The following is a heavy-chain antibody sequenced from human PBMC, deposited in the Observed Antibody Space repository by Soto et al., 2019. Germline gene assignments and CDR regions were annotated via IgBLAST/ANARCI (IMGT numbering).Heavy chain of an antibody. J-gene: IGHJ4*02. CDR1: GFTPTTTP. D-gene: IGHD3-9*01. Sequence: EVQLLESGGGLVLPGGSLRLSCAGSGFTPTTTPLRWVRQPPGKGLEWVTTISGTASSTYYVDSVKVRFFISRDNAKNTVTLQMNNLTLADTAVYYCATSVRYFDTWGQGTRVTVSS. V-gene: IGHV3-23*01. CDR3: ATSVRYFDT. CDR2: ISGTASST.